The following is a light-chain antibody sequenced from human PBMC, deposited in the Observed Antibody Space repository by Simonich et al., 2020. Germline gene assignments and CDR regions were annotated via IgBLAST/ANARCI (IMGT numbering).Light chain of an antibody. V-gene: IGKV4-1*01. J-gene: IGKJ4*01. CDR3: QQYYSTLLT. CDR2: WAA. Sequence: DIVMTQSPDSLAVSLGERATINCKSSQSVLYSSNNKNYLAWYQQKPGQPPKLLIYWAATREAGVPDRSSGSGSGTDFTLTISSLQAGDVAVYYCQQYYSTLLTFGGGTKVEIK. CDR1: QSVLYSSNNKNY.